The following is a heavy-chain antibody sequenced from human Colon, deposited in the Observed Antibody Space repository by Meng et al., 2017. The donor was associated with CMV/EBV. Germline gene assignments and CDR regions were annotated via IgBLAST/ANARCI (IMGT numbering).Heavy chain of an antibody. D-gene: IGHD1-26*01. Sequence: VSGGSIRSSSYYWGWVRQPPGQGFQWIGSLYYTGTTYYNESLGSQVTMSVDTSRNQFTLKLTSVTAADTAVYYCARQGGASPTTGVFWGQGILVTVSS. J-gene: IGHJ4*02. CDR1: GGSIRSSSYY. CDR3: ARQGGASPTTGVF. V-gene: IGHV4-39*01. CDR2: LYYTGTT.